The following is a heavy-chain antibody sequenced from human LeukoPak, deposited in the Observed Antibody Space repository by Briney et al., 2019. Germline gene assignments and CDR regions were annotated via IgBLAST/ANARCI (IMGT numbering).Heavy chain of an antibody. D-gene: IGHD6-13*01. Sequence: PSETLSLTCTVSGGSISSSSYYWGWIRQPPGKGLEWIGSIYYSGSTYYNPSLKSRVTISVDTSKNQFSLKLSSVTAADTAMYYCASLSAAGTNYYYYMDVWGKGTTVTVSS. CDR1: GGSISSSSYY. J-gene: IGHJ6*03. CDR2: IYYSGST. CDR3: ASLSAAGTNYYYYMDV. V-gene: IGHV4-39*01.